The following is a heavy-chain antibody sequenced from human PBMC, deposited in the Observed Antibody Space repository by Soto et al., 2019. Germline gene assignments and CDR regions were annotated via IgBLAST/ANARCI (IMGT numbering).Heavy chain of an antibody. V-gene: IGHV4-30-2*01. J-gene: IGHJ4*02. CDR2: IYYSGNT. CDR1: GGSMRSGDYS. D-gene: IGHD6-6*01. CDR3: ARYSSSSDLFDY. Sequence: SETLSLTCAVSGGSMRSGDYSWSWIRQPPGKGLEWIGYIYYSGNTYYNPSLKSRVTISVDRSKNQFSLKLSSVTAAETAVYYCARYSSSSDLFDYWGQGTLVTVSS.